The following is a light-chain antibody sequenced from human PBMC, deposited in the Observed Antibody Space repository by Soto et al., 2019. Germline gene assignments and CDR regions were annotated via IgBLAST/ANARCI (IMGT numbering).Light chain of an antibody. Sequence: EIVLTHSPGTLSLSPCERATLSFRASQSVSSDYLAWYQQKAGQAPRLLIYGASSRATGIPDRFSGSGSGTDFTPTISRLEPEDFAVYYCQQYGSSGTFGQGTKVDIK. CDR3: QQYGSSGT. CDR1: QSVSSDY. CDR2: GAS. V-gene: IGKV3-20*01. J-gene: IGKJ1*01.